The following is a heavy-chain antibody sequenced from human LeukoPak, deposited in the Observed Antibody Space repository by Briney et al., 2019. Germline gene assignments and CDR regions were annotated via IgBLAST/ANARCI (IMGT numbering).Heavy chain of an antibody. CDR1: GFTFSDYY. V-gene: IGHV3-11*03. CDR2: ITSSSSYT. Sequence: GGSLRLSCAASGFTFSDYYMSWIRQAPGKGLEWVSYITSSSSYTNYADSVKGRFTISRDNSKNSLYLQMNSLRTEDTALYYCARRYEAAAGTDYWGQGTLVTVSS. D-gene: IGHD6-13*01. CDR3: ARRYEAAAGTDY. J-gene: IGHJ4*02.